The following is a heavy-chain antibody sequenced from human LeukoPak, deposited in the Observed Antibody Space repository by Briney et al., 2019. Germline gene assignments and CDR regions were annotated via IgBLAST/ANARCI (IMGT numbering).Heavy chain of an antibody. V-gene: IGHV3-30*18. CDR2: ISHDGIYK. J-gene: IGHJ5*01. Sequence: GGSLRLSCAASGFTFSSYGMHWVRQAPGKGLEWVAYISHDGIYKNYTDSVKGRFTIARDNSKTTLYLQMISLRPEDSAVYFCAKDRSTGWYAGFDFWGQGTLVTVSS. CDR1: GFTFSSYG. D-gene: IGHD6-19*01. CDR3: AKDRSTGWYAGFDF.